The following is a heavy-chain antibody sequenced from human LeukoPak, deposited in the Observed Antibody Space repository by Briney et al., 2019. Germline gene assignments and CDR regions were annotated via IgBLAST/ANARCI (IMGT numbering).Heavy chain of an antibody. CDR1: GYTFTSYD. Sequence: ASVKVSCKASGYTFTSYDFNWVRQAPGQGLEWMGRINPNSGDTNYAQNFQGRVTMTRDTSISTAYMELSRLRSDDTAVYYCARDYCSSTSCLFDYWGQGTLVTVSS. CDR2: INPNSGDT. CDR3: ARDYCSSTSCLFDY. D-gene: IGHD2-2*01. J-gene: IGHJ4*02. V-gene: IGHV1-2*06.